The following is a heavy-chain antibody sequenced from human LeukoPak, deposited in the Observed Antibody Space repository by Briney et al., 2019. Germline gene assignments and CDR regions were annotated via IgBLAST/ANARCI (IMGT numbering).Heavy chain of an antibody. V-gene: IGHV4-38-2*01. CDR1: GYSISSGYY. D-gene: IGHD5-18*01. Sequence: SETLSLTCAVSGYSISSGYYWGWIRQPPGKGLEWIGSIYHSGSTYYNPSLKSRVTISVDTSKNQFSLKLSSVTAADTAVHYCARGSQRGYSLSDAFDIWGQGTMVTVSS. CDR2: IYHSGST. J-gene: IGHJ3*02. CDR3: ARGSQRGYSLSDAFDI.